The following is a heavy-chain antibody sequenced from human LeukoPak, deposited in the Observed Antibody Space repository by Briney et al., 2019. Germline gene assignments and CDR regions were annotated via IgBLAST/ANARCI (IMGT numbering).Heavy chain of an antibody. CDR1: GFTFSSHS. V-gene: IGHV3-48*02. J-gene: IGHJ4*02. CDR3: ARLDGSGYFDY. CDR2: ISSSGTTI. D-gene: IGHD3-10*01. Sequence: GGSLRLSCAACGFTFSSHSMNWVRQAPGKGLEWVSYISSSGTTIYYADSVKGRFTISRDNAKNSLHLQMNSLRDEDTAVYYCARLDGSGYFDYWGQGTLVTVSS.